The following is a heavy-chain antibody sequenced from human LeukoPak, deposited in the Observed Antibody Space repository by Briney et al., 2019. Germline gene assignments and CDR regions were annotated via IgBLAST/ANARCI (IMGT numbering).Heavy chain of an antibody. D-gene: IGHD2-2*03. J-gene: IGHJ4*02. CDR1: GFTFDDHG. CDR2: IYSGGST. V-gene: IGHV3-66*01. Sequence: PGGSLRLSCAASGFTFDDHGMGWVRQAPGKGLEWVSVIYSGGSTYYADSVKGRFTISRDNAKNSLYLQMNSLRAEDTAVYYCARVGYCSSTSCTKRGSFYYWGQGTLVTVSS. CDR3: ARVGYCSSTSCTKRGSFYY.